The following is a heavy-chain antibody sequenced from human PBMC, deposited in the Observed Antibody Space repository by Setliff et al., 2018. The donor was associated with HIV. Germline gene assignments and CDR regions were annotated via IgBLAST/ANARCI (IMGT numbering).Heavy chain of an antibody. CDR1: GDSISSGNYY. CDR2: IYTSGTP. Sequence: PSETLSLTCTFSGDSISSGNYYWSWIRQPAGKGLEWIGRIYTSGTPNYNPSLKRRVTMSVDTSKNQFSLKLRSVTAADTAVYYCARNFWNGPPDYYYYGMDVWGQGTTVTSP. V-gene: IGHV4-61*02. J-gene: IGHJ6*02. CDR3: ARNFWNGPPDYYYYGMDV. D-gene: IGHD3-3*01.